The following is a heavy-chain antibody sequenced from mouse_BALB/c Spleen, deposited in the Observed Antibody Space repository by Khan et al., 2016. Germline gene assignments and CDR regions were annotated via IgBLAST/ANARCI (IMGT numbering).Heavy chain of an antibody. Sequence: EVKLLESGGGLVQPGGSLKLSCAASGFDFSRYWMCWVRQAPGKGLEWIGEINPDSSTINYTPSLKDKFTITRDNAKNTLYLHMSKLRSEDTALYYCASAFWYFDVWGAGTPVTVSS. J-gene: IGHJ1*01. CDR2: INPDSSTI. V-gene: IGHV4-1*02. CDR3: ASAFWYFDV. CDR1: GFDFSRYW.